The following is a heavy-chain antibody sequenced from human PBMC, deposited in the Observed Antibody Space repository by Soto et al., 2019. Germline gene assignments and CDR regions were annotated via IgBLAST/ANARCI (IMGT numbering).Heavy chain of an antibody. CDR1: GFTFSDYY. D-gene: IGHD3-10*01. V-gene: IGHV3-11*01. CDR3: ANTGEYNWFEP. Sequence: GGSLRLSCAASGFTFSDYYMSWIRQAPGKGMEWGSYISSSGSTIYYADSVKGRFTISRDNAKNSLYLQMNSLRGEDTAVYYCANTGEYNWFEPWGQGTLVNVSS. J-gene: IGHJ5*02. CDR2: ISSSGSTI.